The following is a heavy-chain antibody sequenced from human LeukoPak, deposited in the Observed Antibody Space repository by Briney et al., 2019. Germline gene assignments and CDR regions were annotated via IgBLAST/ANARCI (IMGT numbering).Heavy chain of an antibody. J-gene: IGHJ3*01. CDR1: GGSISSGSHY. V-gene: IGHV4-61*02. CDR3: ARQDGYDFWSGYL. Sequence: SETLSLTCAASGGSISSGSHYLSWIRQPAGKGLEWIGRIYTSGNTNYNPSLKSRVTISVDTSKNQFSLKLSSVTAADTAVYYCARQDGYDFWSGYLWGQGTKVTVSS. CDR2: IYTSGNT. D-gene: IGHD3-3*01.